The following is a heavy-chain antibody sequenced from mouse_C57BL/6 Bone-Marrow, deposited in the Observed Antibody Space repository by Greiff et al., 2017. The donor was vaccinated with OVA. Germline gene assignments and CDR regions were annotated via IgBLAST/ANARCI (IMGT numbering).Heavy chain of an antibody. J-gene: IGHJ1*03. D-gene: IGHD2-10*01. V-gene: IGHV5-2*01. Sequence: EVKLVESGGGLVQPGESLKLSCESNDYEFPSHDMSWVRKTPEKRLVLVAAINSDGGSTYYPATMERRFSNSRDNTQKILNLKSSRLRDEDTALYDCGRQAYCDWYFDVWGTGTTVTVSA. CDR2: INSDGGST. CDR1: DYEFPSHD. CDR3: GRQAYCDWYFDV.